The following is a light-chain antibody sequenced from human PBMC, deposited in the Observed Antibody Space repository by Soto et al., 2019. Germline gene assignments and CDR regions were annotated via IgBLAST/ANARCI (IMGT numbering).Light chain of an antibody. V-gene: IGKV3-20*01. CDR1: QSLSSSY. CDR3: QQFATSPLT. Sequence: ENVLTQSPGTLSLSPGERATLSCRASQSLSSSYLAWYQQKPGRAPRLLIYGASSRATGIPDRFSGSGSGTDFTLTISRLEPEDFAVYYCQQFATSPLTFGGGTKVDIK. J-gene: IGKJ4*01. CDR2: GAS.